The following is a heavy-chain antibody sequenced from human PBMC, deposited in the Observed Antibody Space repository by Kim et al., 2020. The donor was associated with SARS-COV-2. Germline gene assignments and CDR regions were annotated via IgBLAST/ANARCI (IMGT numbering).Heavy chain of an antibody. CDR3: AKGAYDSSGYHFDS. D-gene: IGHD3-22*01. J-gene: IGHJ4*02. Sequence: ADSVKGRFTISRDNAKNSLSLQMDGLRAEDTALYYCAKGAYDSSGYHFDSWGQGTLVTVFS. V-gene: IGHV3-9*01.